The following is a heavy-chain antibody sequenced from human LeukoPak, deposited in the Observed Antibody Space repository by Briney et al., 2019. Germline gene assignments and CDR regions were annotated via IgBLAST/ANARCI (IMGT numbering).Heavy chain of an antibody. CDR1: GGSISSSSYY. V-gene: IGHV4-39*07. CDR2: IYYSGST. Sequence: LETLSLTCTVSGGSISSSSYYWGWIRQPPGKGLEWIGSIYYSGSTYYNPSLKSRVTISVDTSKNQFSLKLSSVTAADTAVYYCARDVHSGEGWFDPWGQGTLVTVSS. J-gene: IGHJ5*02. D-gene: IGHD1-1*01. CDR3: ARDVHSGEGWFDP.